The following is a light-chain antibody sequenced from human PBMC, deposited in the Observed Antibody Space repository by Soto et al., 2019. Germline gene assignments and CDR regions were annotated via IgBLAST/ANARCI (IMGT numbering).Light chain of an antibody. Sequence: DIQMTQSPSSLSASVGDRVTITCQASQDISNYLNWYQQKPGKAPKLLIYKASSLESGVPSRFSGSGSGTEFTLTISNLQPEDFATYYCQQANSFPLTFGGGTKVDIK. CDR2: KAS. V-gene: IGKV1-12*01. CDR1: QDISNY. J-gene: IGKJ4*01. CDR3: QQANSFPLT.